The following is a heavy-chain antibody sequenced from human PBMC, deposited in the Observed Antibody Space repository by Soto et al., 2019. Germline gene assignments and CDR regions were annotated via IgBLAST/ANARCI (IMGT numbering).Heavy chain of an antibody. D-gene: IGHD5-18*01. Sequence: QVQLVQSGAEVNKPGASVKVSCKATGYTFSSFAIHWVRQAPGQRLEWMGWINAGNGNTKSSQRLQGRVTFTRYTSSSTAYMELSSLRFEDTAIYYCARKVGYTAYWGQGTLVTVSS. CDR1: GYTFSSFA. J-gene: IGHJ4*02. V-gene: IGHV1-3*01. CDR2: INAGNGNT. CDR3: ARKVGYTAY.